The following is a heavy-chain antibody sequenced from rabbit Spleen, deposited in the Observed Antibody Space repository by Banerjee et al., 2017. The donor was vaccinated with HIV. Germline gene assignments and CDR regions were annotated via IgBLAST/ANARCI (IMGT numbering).Heavy chain of an antibody. V-gene: IGHV1S40*01. CDR2: IAGSSSGFT. Sequence: QSLEESGGDLVKPGASLTLTCTASGVSFDSSSYMCWVRQAPGKGLEWISCIAGSSSGFTYSASWAKGRFTISKTSSTTVTLQMTSLTAADTATYFCARDTGSSFSSYGMDLWGQGTLVTVS. CDR1: GVSFDSSSY. CDR3: ARDTGSSFSSYGMDL. J-gene: IGHJ6*01. D-gene: IGHD8-1*01.